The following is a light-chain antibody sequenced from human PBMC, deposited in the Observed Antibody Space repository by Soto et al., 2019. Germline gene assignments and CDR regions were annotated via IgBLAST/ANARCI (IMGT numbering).Light chain of an antibody. CDR2: DAS. V-gene: IGKV3-11*01. CDR3: QQRSNWPPLT. CDR1: QSVSSY. J-gene: IGKJ4*01. Sequence: EIVLTQSPATLSLSPGDRATLSCRASQSVSSYLAWYQQKPGQAPRLLIYDASNRATGIPARFSGSGSGTDFTLTISSLEPEDFAVYYCQQRSNWPPLTFGGGXKV.